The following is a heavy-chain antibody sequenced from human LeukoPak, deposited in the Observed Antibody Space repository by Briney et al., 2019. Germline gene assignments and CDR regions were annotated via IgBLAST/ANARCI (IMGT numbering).Heavy chain of an antibody. J-gene: IGHJ5*02. V-gene: IGHV3-21*06. D-gene: IGHD3-10*01. CDR2: ISSTSSYI. CDR1: GFTFSIYS. Sequence: PGGSLRLSCAASGFTFSIYSVTWVRQAPGKGLEWVASISSTSSYIYYADSVRGRFTISRDNAQYLAYLQMNSLRAEDTAVYYCARERYYYGSGSFFDPWGQGTLVTVSS. CDR3: ARERYYYGSGSFFDP.